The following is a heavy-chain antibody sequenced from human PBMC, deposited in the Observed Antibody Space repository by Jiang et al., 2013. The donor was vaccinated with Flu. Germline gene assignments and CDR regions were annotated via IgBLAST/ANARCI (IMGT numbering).Heavy chain of an antibody. D-gene: IGHD3-3*01. CDR1: GYTFTSYY. CDR2: INPSGGST. CDR3: ARGTSGYYGGYYYYGMDV. V-gene: IGHV1-46*01. Sequence: VKVSCKASGYTFTSYYMHWVRQAPGQGLEWMGIINPSGGSTSYAQKFQGRVTMTRDTSTSTVYMELSSLRSEDTAVYYCARGTSGYYGGYYYYGMDVWGQGTTVTVSS. J-gene: IGHJ6*02.